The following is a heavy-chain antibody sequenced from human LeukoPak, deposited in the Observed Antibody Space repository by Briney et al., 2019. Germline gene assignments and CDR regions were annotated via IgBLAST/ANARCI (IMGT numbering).Heavy chain of an antibody. CDR2: IYYSGST. Sequence: PSETLSLTCTVSGGSISSYYWSWIRQPPGKGLEWIGYIYYSGSTNYNPSLKSRVTISVDTPKNQFSLKLSSVTAADTAVYYCARALYSSGWYVGPYFDYWGQGTLVTVSS. CDR1: GGSISSYY. CDR3: ARALYSSGWYVGPYFDY. V-gene: IGHV4-59*01. J-gene: IGHJ4*02. D-gene: IGHD6-19*01.